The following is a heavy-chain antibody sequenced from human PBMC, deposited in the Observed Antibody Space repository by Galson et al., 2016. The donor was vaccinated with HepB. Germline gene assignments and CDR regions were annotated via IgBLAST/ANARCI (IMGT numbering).Heavy chain of an antibody. V-gene: IGHV3-23*01. CDR3: AKSKYYDTFDY. Sequence: SLRLSCAASAFTFSSYPMSWVRQAPGKGLEWVSAISDGAGSTYYADSVKGRFTFSRDNSKNTVYLQMNSLRAEDTAVYYCAKSKYYDTFDYWGQGTLVIVSS. CDR2: ISDGAGST. J-gene: IGHJ4*02. D-gene: IGHD3-22*01. CDR1: AFTFSSYP.